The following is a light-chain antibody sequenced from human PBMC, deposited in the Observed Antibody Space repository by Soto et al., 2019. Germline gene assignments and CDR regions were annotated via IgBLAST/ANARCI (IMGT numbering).Light chain of an antibody. V-gene: IGLV1-47*01. CDR2: RND. J-gene: IGLJ2*01. CDR1: SSNIGSNY. CDR3: ASWDDTLTGLL. Sequence: QSVLTQPPSASGTPGQRVSISSSGSSSNIGSNYVYWYQQLPGTAPKLLSYRNDQRPSGVPDRFSGSKSGTSASLAIIGLRSEDEAHYHCASWDDTLTGLLFGGGTKLTVL.